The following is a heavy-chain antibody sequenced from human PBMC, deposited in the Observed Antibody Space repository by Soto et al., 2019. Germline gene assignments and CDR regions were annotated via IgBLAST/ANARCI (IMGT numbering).Heavy chain of an antibody. J-gene: IGHJ4*02. D-gene: IGHD1-20*01. CDR3: GGSPRRVDGNWYVAY. CDR1: GDSFSSSNW. V-gene: IGHV4-4*02. CDR2: ILHPGHT. Sequence: QVQLQESGPGLVKPSGTLSLRCGVSGDSFSSSNWWTWIRQPPGKGLEWIGDILHPGHTDLSASLRSRITISIDTSKKEFALKMTSVTAADTAVYYCGGSPRRVDGNWYVAYWGPGALVIVAS.